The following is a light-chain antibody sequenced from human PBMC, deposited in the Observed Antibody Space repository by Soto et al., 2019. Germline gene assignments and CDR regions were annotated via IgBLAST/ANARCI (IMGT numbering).Light chain of an antibody. CDR3: QQYGGSPQT. V-gene: IGKV3-20*01. CDR2: GAS. Sequence: ELVLTQSPGTLSLSPGERATLSCRARQSVSNYLAWYQQKPGQAPRLLIYGASSRATGIPDRFSGSGSGTDFTLTISRLEPEDFAVYYCQQYGGSPQTFGQGTKV. CDR1: QSVSNY. J-gene: IGKJ1*01.